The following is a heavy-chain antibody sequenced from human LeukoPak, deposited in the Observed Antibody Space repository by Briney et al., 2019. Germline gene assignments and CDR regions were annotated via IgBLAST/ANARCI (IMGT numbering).Heavy chain of an antibody. V-gene: IGHV4-59*01. Sequence: PSETLSLTCTVSGGSISSYYWSWIRQPPGKGLEWIGYTYYSGSTNYNPSLKSRVTISVDTSKNQFSLKLSSVTAADTAVYYCASFIVGAFALDYWGQGTLVTVSS. CDR1: GGSISSYY. J-gene: IGHJ4*02. CDR3: ASFIVGAFALDY. D-gene: IGHD1-26*01. CDR2: TYYSGST.